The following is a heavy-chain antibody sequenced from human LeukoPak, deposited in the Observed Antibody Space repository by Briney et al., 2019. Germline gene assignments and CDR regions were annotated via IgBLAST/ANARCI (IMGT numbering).Heavy chain of an antibody. D-gene: IGHD3-3*01. CDR2: IKGDGSVT. CDR1: GFSFRNAW. Sequence: PGGSLRLSCAASGFSFRNAWMHWVRQAPGKGLVWVPRIKGDGSVTVYADSVKGRFTISRDNAKNTLYLQMNSLRVEDTAVYYCARSDWFDPWGQGTLVTVSS. V-gene: IGHV3-74*01. J-gene: IGHJ5*02. CDR3: ARSDWFDP.